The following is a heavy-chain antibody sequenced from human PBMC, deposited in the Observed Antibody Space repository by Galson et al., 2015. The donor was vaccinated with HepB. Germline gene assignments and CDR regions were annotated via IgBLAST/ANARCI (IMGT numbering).Heavy chain of an antibody. CDR1: GYTFTSYD. Sequence: SVKVSCKASGYTFTSYDINWVRQATGQGLEWMGWINPNSGGTNYAQKFQGRVTMTRDTSISTAYMELRSLRSDDTAVYYCARNNVDAAMVIFYYYYGMDVWGQGTTVIVSS. J-gene: IGHJ6*02. CDR2: INPNSGGT. V-gene: IGHV1-2*02. CDR3: ARNNVDAAMVIFYYYYGMDV. D-gene: IGHD5-18*01.